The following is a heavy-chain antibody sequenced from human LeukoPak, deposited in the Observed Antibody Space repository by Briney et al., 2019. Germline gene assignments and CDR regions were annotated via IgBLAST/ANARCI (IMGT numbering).Heavy chain of an antibody. CDR1: GGSISSGGYS. D-gene: IGHD3-22*01. CDR2: IYYSGST. CDR3: ARAQADSSGYFPDY. J-gene: IGHJ4*02. Sequence: SETLSLTCAVSGGSISSGGYSWSWIRQPPGKGLEWIGYIYYSGSTYYNPSLKSRVTISVDTSKNQFSLKLSSVTAADTAVYYCARAQADSSGYFPDYWGQGTLVTVSS. V-gene: IGHV4-30-4*07.